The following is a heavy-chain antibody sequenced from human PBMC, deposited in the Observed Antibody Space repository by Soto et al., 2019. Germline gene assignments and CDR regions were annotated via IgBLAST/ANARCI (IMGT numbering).Heavy chain of an antibody. CDR1: GFTFSSDS. D-gene: IGHD3-22*01. Sequence: GGSLRLSCAASGFTFSSDSMNWVRQAPGKGLEWVSSVSSSSSYIYYADSVKGRFTISRDNAKNSLYLQMNSLRAEDTAVYYCARDFDSPGWFDPWGQGSLVTASS. CDR2: VSSSSSYI. J-gene: IGHJ5*02. V-gene: IGHV3-21*01. CDR3: ARDFDSPGWFDP.